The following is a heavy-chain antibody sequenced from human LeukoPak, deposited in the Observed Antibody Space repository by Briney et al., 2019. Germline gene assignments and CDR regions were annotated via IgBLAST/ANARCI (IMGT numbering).Heavy chain of an antibody. D-gene: IGHD1-1*01. CDR3: TPQSIRWRD. J-gene: IGHJ4*02. Sequence: GGSLRLSCAASGFTFSSYVMSWVRQAPGKGLEWVGRIKSKTDGGTTDYAAPVKGRFTISRDDSKNTLYLQMNSLKTEDTAVYYCTPQSIRWRDWGQGTLVTVSS. CDR2: IKSKTDGGTT. V-gene: IGHV3-15*01. CDR1: GFTFSSYV.